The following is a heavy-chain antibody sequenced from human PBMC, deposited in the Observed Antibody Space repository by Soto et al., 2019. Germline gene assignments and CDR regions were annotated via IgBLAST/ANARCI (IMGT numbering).Heavy chain of an antibody. CDR1: GFAFNNFA. CDR2: IIGNGVDT. CDR3: AKIFGGNAFDV. J-gene: IGHJ3*01. D-gene: IGHD2-15*01. Sequence: DVQLLESGGGLVQPGGSLRLSCAASGFAFNNFAMSWVRQAPGKGLEWVSSIIGNGVDTYYTDSVKGRFTISRDNSKNTLNLQMTSLRADDTAVYFCAKIFGGNAFDVWGQGTKVNVSS. V-gene: IGHV3-23*01.